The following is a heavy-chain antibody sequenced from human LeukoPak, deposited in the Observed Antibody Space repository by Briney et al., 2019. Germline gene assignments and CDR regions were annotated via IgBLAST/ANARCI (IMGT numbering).Heavy chain of an antibody. Sequence: ASVKVSCKASGGTFSSYAISWVRQAPGQGLEWMGGIIPIFGTANYAQKFQGRVTITTDESTSTAYMELSSLRSEDTVVYYCARGITMSSSFDYWGQGTLVIVSS. J-gene: IGHJ4*02. D-gene: IGHD3-10*02. V-gene: IGHV1-69*05. CDR2: IIPIFGTA. CDR3: ARGITMSSSFDY. CDR1: GGTFSSYA.